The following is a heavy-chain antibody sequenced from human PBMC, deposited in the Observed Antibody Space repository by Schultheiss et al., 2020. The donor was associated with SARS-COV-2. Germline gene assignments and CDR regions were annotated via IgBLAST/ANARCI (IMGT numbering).Heavy chain of an antibody. CDR3: ARDYPPAAIPYFYYYGLDV. V-gene: IGHV4-61*01. CDR2: IYYSGNT. D-gene: IGHD2-2*01. J-gene: IGHJ6*02. CDR1: GGSVSSGSYY. Sequence: SQTLSLTCTVSGGSVSSGSYYWSWIRQPPGKGLEWIGYIYYSGNTNYNPSLKSRVTISVDTSKNQFSLKLSSVTAADTAVYYCARDYPPAAIPYFYYYGLDVWGQGTTVTVS.